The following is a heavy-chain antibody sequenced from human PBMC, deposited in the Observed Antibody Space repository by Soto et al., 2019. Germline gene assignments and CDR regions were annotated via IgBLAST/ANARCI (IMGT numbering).Heavy chain of an antibody. CDR3: ARVGYDFFLGPDYYYYGMDV. CDR1: GFTFSSYW. J-gene: IGHJ6*02. CDR2: INSDGSST. D-gene: IGHD3-3*01. Sequence: GGSLRLSCAASGFTFSSYWMHWVRQAPGKGLVWVSRINSDGSSTSYADSVKGRFTISRDNAKNTLYLQMNSLRAEDTAVYYCARVGYDFFLGPDYYYYGMDVWGQGTTVT. V-gene: IGHV3-74*01.